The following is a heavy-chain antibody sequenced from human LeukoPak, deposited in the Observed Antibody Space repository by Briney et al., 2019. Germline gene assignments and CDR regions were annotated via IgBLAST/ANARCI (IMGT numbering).Heavy chain of an antibody. Sequence: GASVKVSCKASGYTLTSYAMHWVRQAPGQRLEWMGWINAGNGNTKNSQKFQGRVTITRDTSASTAYMELSSLRSEDTAVYYCARTNYYDSSGYYYHQAYFDYWGQGTLVTVSS. CDR1: GYTLTSYA. CDR3: ARTNYYDSSGYYYHQAYFDY. CDR2: INAGNGNT. J-gene: IGHJ4*02. D-gene: IGHD3-22*01. V-gene: IGHV1-3*01.